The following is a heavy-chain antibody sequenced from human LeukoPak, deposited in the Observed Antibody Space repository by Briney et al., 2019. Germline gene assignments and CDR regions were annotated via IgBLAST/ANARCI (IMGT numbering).Heavy chain of an antibody. CDR1: GFTFTNYN. Sequence: GGSLRLSCAASGFTFTNYNMNWVRQAPGKGLEWVSSITSGSRYIYYGDSVKGRFTISRDNAKNSLFLQMDSLRAEDTAVYYCARNSEQYCSSTNCYSTHLMDVWGKGTTVTISS. D-gene: IGHD2-2*01. V-gene: IGHV3-21*04. CDR3: ARNSEQYCSSTNCYSTHLMDV. CDR2: ITSGSRYI. J-gene: IGHJ6*03.